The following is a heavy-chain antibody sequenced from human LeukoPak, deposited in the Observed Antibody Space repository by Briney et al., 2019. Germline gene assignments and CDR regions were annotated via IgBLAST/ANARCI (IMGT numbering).Heavy chain of an antibody. CDR1: GYTFTIYG. V-gene: IGHV1-18*01. CDR3: ARDYTPNNYYYYMDV. J-gene: IGHJ6*03. CDR2: ISYYNGNT. Sequence: ASVNLSYKASGYTFTIYGISWVPQAPRQGCEGMGWISYYNGNTNYAQKLQGRVTMTTDTSTSTAYMELRSLRSEDTAVYYCARDYTPNNYYYYMDVWGKGTTVTISS. D-gene: IGHD4/OR15-4a*01.